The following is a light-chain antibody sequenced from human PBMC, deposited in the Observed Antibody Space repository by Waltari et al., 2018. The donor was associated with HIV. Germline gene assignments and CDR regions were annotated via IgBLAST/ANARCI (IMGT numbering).Light chain of an antibody. CDR3: SSYTSSNTFVV. Sequence: QSALTQPPSVSGSPGQSVTISCTGTSSDVGNYNRVSWSQQPPGSAPKPMIYKVSKRPSGVRRRVSGSKSGNTASLTISGLQAEDEADYYCSSYTSSNTFVVFGGGTKLTVL. J-gene: IGLJ2*01. CDR2: KVS. V-gene: IGLV2-18*02. CDR1: SSDVGNYNR.